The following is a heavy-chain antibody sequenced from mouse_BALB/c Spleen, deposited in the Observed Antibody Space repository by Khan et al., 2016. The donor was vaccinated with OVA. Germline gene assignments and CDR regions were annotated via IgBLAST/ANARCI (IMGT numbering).Heavy chain of an antibody. J-gene: IGHJ3*01. CDR1: GFSFSSYS. Sequence: EVELVESGGDLVKPGGSLKLSCAASGFSFSSYSMPWVRQTPDKRLEWVATISSGGDYTYYPDIVKGRFTISRDNAKNTLYLQMSSLKYEDTAMYCYTSHFTGSFAYWGQGTLVTVSA. D-gene: IGHD4-1*01. V-gene: IGHV5-6*01. CDR3: TSHFTGSFAY. CDR2: ISSGGDYT.